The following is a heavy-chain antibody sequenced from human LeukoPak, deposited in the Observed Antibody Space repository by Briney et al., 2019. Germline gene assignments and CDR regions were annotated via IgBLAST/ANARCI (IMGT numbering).Heavy chain of an antibody. CDR1: GFTFSSYA. D-gene: IGHD3/OR15-3a*01. CDR3: AKDRDDFPIVNDY. J-gene: IGHJ4*02. V-gene: IGHV3-23*01. CDR2: ISGSGGST. Sequence: GGSLRLSCAASGFTFSSYAMSWVRQAPGKGLEWVSAISGSGGSTYYADSVKGRFTISRDNSKNTMYLQMNSLRAEDTAVYYCAKDRDDFPIVNDYWGQGTLVTVSS.